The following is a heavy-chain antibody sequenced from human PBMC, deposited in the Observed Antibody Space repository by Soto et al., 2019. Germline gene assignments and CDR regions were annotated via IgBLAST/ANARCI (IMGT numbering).Heavy chain of an antibody. J-gene: IGHJ5*01. CDR3: VRDRLRGYDNSGFYS. V-gene: IGHV1-18*01. CDR2: SNPYNGHK. Sequence: GASVKVSCKAFGYSFSYYGINWVRQAPGQGLEWMGWSNPYNGHKNYAQRFADRLTMTTDTSTATVSMELGNLKSDDTAVYYCVRDRLRGYDNSGFYSWG. D-gene: IGHD3-22*01. CDR1: GYSFSYYG.